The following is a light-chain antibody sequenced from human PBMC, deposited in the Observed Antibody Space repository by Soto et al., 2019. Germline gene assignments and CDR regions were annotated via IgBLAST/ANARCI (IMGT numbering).Light chain of an antibody. V-gene: IGKV3-20*01. CDR2: GVS. CDR3: QQYNNWPPK. Sequence: EIVLTQSPGTLSLSPGERATLSCRARQSVTSNYLAWYQQKPGQAPRLLIYGVSSRATGIPDRFSGSGSGTEFTLTISSLQSEDFAVYYCQQYNNWPPKFGQGTKVDIK. J-gene: IGKJ1*01. CDR1: QSVTSNY.